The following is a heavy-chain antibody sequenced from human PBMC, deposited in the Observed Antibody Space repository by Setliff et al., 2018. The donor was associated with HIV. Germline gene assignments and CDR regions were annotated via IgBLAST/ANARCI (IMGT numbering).Heavy chain of an antibody. D-gene: IGHD3-10*01. V-gene: IGHV4-39*02. Sequence: SETLSLTCTVSGDPISSGSYYWGWIRQPPGKGLQWIGHIFSSGSTYYNPSLKSRVTISVDTSKNQFSLKLSSVTAADTAVYYCARDRGGHYTGSYYYMDVWRKGTTVTVSS. CDR1: GDPISSGSYY. CDR2: IFSSGST. CDR3: ARDRGGHYTGSYYYMDV. J-gene: IGHJ6*03.